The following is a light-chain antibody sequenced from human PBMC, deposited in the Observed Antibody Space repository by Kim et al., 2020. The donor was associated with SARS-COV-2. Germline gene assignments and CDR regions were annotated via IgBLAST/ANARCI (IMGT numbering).Light chain of an antibody. V-gene: IGLV3-21*04. CDR3: QVWGSSSVV. CDR1: NIGSKS. J-gene: IGLJ2*01. Sequence: SYVLTQPPSVSVAPGETARITCGGNNIGSKSMHWYQQKPGQAPVLVIYYDSDRPSGIPERFSGSNSGNTATLTISRVEAGDEADYYGQVWGSSSVV. CDR2: YDS.